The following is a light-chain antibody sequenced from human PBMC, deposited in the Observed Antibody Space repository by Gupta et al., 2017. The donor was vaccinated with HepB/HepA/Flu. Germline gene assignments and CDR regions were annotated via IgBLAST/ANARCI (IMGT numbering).Light chain of an antibody. CDR1: QSVSSY. CDR2: DAS. J-gene: IGKJ2*03. Sequence: EIVLTQSPATLSLSPGERATLSCRASQSVSSYLAWYQQKPGQAPRLLIYDASNRATGIPARCSGSGAGTDFTLTISSREPEDFAVYYCQQRSNWPPGYSFGQGTKLEIK. V-gene: IGKV3-11*01. CDR3: QQRSNWPPGYS.